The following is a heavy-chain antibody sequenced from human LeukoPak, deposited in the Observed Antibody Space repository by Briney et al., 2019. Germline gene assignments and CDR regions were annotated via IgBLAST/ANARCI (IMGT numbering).Heavy chain of an antibody. CDR2: ISSSGSTI. Sequence: GGSLRLSCAASGFTFSSYEMNWVRQAPGKGLEWVSYISSSGSTIYYADSVKGRFTISRDNAKNSLYLQMNSLRAEDTAVYYCASRGEVLRYFDWFGAYYHYGMDVWGQGTTVTVSS. CDR1: GFTFSSYE. CDR3: ASRGEVLRYFDWFGAYYHYGMDV. J-gene: IGHJ6*02. D-gene: IGHD3-9*01. V-gene: IGHV3-48*03.